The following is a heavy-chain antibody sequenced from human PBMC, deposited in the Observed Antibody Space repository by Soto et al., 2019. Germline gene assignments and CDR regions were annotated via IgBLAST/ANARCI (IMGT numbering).Heavy chain of an antibody. CDR2: ISYDGSNK. CDR3: AKDMLEWGMATAPIDY. CDR1: GFTFSSYG. D-gene: IGHD2-8*01. Sequence: QVQLVESGGGVVQPGRSLRLSCAASGFTFSSYGMHWVRQAPGKGLEWVAVISYDGSNKYYADSVKGRFTISRDNSKNTLYLQMNSLRAEDTAVYYCAKDMLEWGMATAPIDYWGQGTLVTVSS. J-gene: IGHJ4*02. V-gene: IGHV3-30*18.